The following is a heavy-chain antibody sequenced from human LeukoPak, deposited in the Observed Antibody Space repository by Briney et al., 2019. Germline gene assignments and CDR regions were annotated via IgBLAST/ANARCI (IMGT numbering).Heavy chain of an antibody. CDR2: ISTFSNTI. J-gene: IGHJ4*02. D-gene: IGHD4-17*01. V-gene: IGHV3-48*01. Sequence: TGGSLRLSCAASGFTFSRYSMNWVRQAPGKGLEWVSFISTFSNTINYADFVKGRFTISRDNAKNSLYLQMNSLRVEDTAVYYCARDYDEYGGYWGQGTLVTVSS. CDR1: GFTFSRYS. CDR3: ARDYDEYGGY.